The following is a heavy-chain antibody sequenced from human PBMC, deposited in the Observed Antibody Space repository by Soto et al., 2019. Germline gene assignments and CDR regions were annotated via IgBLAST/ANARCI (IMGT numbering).Heavy chain of an antibody. Sequence: GGSLRLCCAASGFTFDDYAMHWVRQAPGKGLEWVSGISWNSGSIGYADSVKGRFTISRDNAKNSLYLQMNSLRAEDTALYYCAKENSSSQWFYYYMDVWGKGTTVTVSS. CDR1: GFTFDDYA. J-gene: IGHJ6*03. D-gene: IGHD6-6*01. V-gene: IGHV3-9*01. CDR2: ISWNSGSI. CDR3: AKENSSSQWFYYYMDV.